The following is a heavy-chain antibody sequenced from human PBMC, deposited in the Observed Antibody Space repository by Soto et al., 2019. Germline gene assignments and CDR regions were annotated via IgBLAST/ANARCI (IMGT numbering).Heavy chain of an antibody. CDR1: GGSFSGYY. V-gene: IGHV4-34*01. J-gene: IGHJ6*03. Sequence: SETLSLTCAVYGGSFSGYYWSWIRQPPGKGLEWIGEINHSGSTNYNPSLKSRVTISVDTSKNQFSLKLSSVTAADTAVYYCARTEFGEKKQEGYCSSTSCHETNYYMDVWGKGTTVTVSS. CDR2: INHSGST. CDR3: ARTEFGEKKQEGYCSSTSCHETNYYMDV. D-gene: IGHD2-2*01.